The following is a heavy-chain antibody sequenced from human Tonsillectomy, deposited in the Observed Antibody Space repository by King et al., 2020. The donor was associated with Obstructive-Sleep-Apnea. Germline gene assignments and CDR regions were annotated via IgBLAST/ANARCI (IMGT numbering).Heavy chain of an antibody. CDR3: ARSYGDLNWYFDL. V-gene: IGHV4-59*01. J-gene: IGHJ2*01. D-gene: IGHD4-17*01. CDR1: GGSSSSYY. Sequence: QLQESGPGLVKPTETLSLTCTVSGGSSSSYYLSWIRQPPGKGLEWFGYSYYIGSTNYNPSLKSRVTISVDTSKNQFSLKLSSVTAADTAVYYCARSYGDLNWYFDLWGRGTLVTVSS. CDR2: SYYIGST.